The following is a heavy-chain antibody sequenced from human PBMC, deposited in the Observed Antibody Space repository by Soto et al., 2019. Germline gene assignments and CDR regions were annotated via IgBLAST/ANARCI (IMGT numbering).Heavy chain of an antibody. J-gene: IGHJ4*02. CDR2: ISYDGSNK. V-gene: IGHV3-30*03. CDR1: GFTFSSYG. Sequence: GGSLRLSCAASGFTFSSYGMHWVRQAPGKGLEWVAVISYDGSNKYYADSVKGLFTISRDNSKNTLYLQMNSLRAEDTAVYYCAILAAAGGLDYWGQGTLVTVSS. CDR3: AILAAAGGLDY. D-gene: IGHD6-13*01.